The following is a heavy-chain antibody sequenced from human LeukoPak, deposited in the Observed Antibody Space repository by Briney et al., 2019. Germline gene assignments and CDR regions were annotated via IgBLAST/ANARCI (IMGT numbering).Heavy chain of an antibody. V-gene: IGHV3-64D*08. CDR1: GFTFRSFE. J-gene: IGHJ1*01. D-gene: IGHD3-22*01. CDR2: ITSNGGST. CDR3: ARAGYYDSSPIGHFQH. Sequence: GGSLRLSCAASGFTFRSFEMNWVRQAPGKGLEFVSAITSNGGSTYYADSVKGRFTISRDNSKNTLYLQMSSLRAEDTAVYYCARAGYYDSSPIGHFQHWGQGTLVTVSS.